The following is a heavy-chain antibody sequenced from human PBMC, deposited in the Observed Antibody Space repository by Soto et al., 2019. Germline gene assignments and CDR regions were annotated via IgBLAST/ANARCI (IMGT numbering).Heavy chain of an antibody. Sequence: QVQLQESGPGLVKPSETLSLTCTVSGGSISSYYWSWIRQPAGKGLEWIGRIYTSGSTNYNPSLKSRVTMSVDTSKNQFSLKLSSVTAADTAVYYCARDLTGLYCSSTSCYTRNYYYYGMDVWGQGTTVTVSS. J-gene: IGHJ6*02. V-gene: IGHV4-4*07. CDR2: IYTSGST. D-gene: IGHD2-2*02. CDR1: GGSISSYY. CDR3: ARDLTGLYCSSTSCYTRNYYYYGMDV.